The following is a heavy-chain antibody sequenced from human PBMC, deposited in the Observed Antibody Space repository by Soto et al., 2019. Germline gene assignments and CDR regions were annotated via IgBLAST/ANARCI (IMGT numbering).Heavy chain of an antibody. V-gene: IGHV3-30*03. CDR3: ARDIAARLYGMDV. J-gene: IGHJ6*02. Sequence: QVPLVESGGGVVQPGRSLRLSCAGSGFAFSGYGMHWVRQAPGKGLEWVAAISYDGSNKYYADPVKGRFTISRDNSENTLFLQMNSLRAEDTAMYYCARDIAARLYGMDVWGQGTTVTVSS. D-gene: IGHD6-6*01. CDR1: GFAFSGYG. CDR2: ISYDGSNK.